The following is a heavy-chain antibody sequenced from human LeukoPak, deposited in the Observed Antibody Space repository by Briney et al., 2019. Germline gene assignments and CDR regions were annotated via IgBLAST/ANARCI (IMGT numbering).Heavy chain of an antibody. CDR3: ARGILPGVDYFDY. J-gene: IGHJ4*02. V-gene: IGHV3-7*01. Sequence: PGGSLRLSCAASGFSISSYWMSWVRQAPGKGLEWVANIKQDGSEKYYVDSVKGRFTISRDNAKNSLYLQMNSLRAEDTAVYYCARGILPGVDYFDYWGQGTLVTVSS. CDR1: GFSISSYW. D-gene: IGHD3-9*01. CDR2: IKQDGSEK.